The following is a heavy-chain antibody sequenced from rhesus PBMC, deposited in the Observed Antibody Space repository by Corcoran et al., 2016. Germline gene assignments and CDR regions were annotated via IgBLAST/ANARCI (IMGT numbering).Heavy chain of an antibody. D-gene: IGHD2-27*01. J-gene: IGHJ4*01. Sequence: QVQLQESGPGLVKPSATLSLTCAVSGCSISSGYYYWSWIRQPPGKGLGGIGYITYSGSTSENPSRKSRVTIERDTAKNQYSLKLSCVTAADTAVYYCARYNVVGVFTAIFDYWGQGVLVTASS. CDR3: ARYNVVGVFTAIFDY. V-gene: IGHV4-122*02. CDR1: GCSISSGYYY. CDR2: ITYSGST.